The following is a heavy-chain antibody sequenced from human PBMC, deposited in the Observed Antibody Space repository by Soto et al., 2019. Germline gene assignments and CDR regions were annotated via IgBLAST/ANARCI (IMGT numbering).Heavy chain of an antibody. CDR1: GFPFSTYG. V-gene: IGHV3-33*01. D-gene: IGHD1-1*01. Sequence: QVQLVESGGGVVQPGTSLTLSCAVSGFPFSTYGFHWVRQPPGKGLEWVAVIVSDGSDKYHADSVEGRFAISRDNSKDTLYLQMNRLRAEDKDVYYYERDDAFGNENGFDIWGQGTMVTVSS. CDR3: ERDDAFGNENGFDI. CDR2: IVSDGSDK. J-gene: IGHJ3*02.